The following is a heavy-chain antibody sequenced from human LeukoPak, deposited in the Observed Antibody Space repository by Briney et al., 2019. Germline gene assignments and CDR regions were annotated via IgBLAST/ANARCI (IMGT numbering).Heavy chain of an antibody. Sequence: AGGSLRLSCAASGFTFSTYAVNWVRQAPGKGLEWVSAITGSGGATYYADSVKGRFTISRDNSKNTLYLQMNSLRAEDTAVYYCAKDFHYDSSGYYFGPLIFDYWGQGTLVTVSS. CDR2: ITGSGGAT. V-gene: IGHV3-23*01. D-gene: IGHD3-22*01. CDR3: AKDFHYDSSGYYFGPLIFDY. J-gene: IGHJ4*02. CDR1: GFTFSTYA.